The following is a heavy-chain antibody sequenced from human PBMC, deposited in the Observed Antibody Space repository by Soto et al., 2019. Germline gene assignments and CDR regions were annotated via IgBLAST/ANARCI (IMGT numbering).Heavy chain of an antibody. CDR3: ARDWDNPYYYYGMDV. CDR2: INPSGGST. V-gene: IGHV1-46*01. CDR1: GYTFTSYY. Sequence: ASVKVSCKASGYTFTSYYMHWVRQAPGQGLEWMGIINPSGGSTSYAQKFQGRVTMTRDTSTSTVYMELSSLRSEDTAVYYCARDWDNPYYYYGMDVWGQGTTVTVSS. J-gene: IGHJ6*02. D-gene: IGHD1-1*01.